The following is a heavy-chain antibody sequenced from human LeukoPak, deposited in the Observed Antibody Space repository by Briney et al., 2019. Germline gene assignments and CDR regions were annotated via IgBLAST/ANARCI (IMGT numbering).Heavy chain of an antibody. CDR1: GGSISSYY. Sequence: SETLSLTCTVSGGSISSYYWNWIRQPAGKELEWIGRMSINGRTNCNPSLNSRVTMSVDTSKNHFSLKLSSVTAADTAVYYCAREGRGSAWPLFDYWGQGTLVTVSS. CDR3: AREGRGSAWPLFDY. J-gene: IGHJ4*02. D-gene: IGHD6-19*01. CDR2: MSINGRT. V-gene: IGHV4-4*07.